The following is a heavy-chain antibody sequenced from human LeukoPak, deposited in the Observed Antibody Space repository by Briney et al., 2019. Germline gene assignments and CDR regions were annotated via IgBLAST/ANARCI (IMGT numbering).Heavy chain of an antibody. J-gene: IGHJ4*02. CDR1: GGSFSGYY. D-gene: IGHD3-10*01. CDR2: INHSGST. CDR3: ARHTDKTYYYGSGSRSPFRY. Sequence: SETLSLTCAVYGGSFSGYYWSWIRQPPGKGLEWIGEINHSGSTNYNPSLKSRVTISVDMSKNQFSLKLSSVTAADTAVYYCARHTDKTYYYGSGSRSPFRYWGQGTLVTVSS. V-gene: IGHV4-34*01.